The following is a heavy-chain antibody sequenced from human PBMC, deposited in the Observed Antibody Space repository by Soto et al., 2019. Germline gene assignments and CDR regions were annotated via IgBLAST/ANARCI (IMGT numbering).Heavy chain of an antibody. D-gene: IGHD3-10*01. CDR3: AKGPYHALGTYYKYDFNGFDP. Sequence: QEQLVESGGGVVQPGRSLRLSCAASGFTFSSYGMNWVRQAPGKGLEWVALISYDGSDKYYGDSVKGRFTISRDNTKNTLFLQMNSLRVEDTAEYYCAKGPYHALGTYYKYDFNGFDPWGQGTLVTVSS. CDR1: GFTFSSYG. CDR2: ISYDGSDK. V-gene: IGHV3-30*18. J-gene: IGHJ5*02.